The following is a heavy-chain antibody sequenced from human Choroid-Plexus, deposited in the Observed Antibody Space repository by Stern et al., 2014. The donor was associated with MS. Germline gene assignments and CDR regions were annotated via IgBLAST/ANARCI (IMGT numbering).Heavy chain of an antibody. CDR3: AKDRQYLTFFFDF. D-gene: IGHD2/OR15-2a*01. V-gene: IGHV3-30*18. CDR1: GFSFSSFR. CDR2: IAYEGSK. J-gene: IGHJ4*02. Sequence: VQLVESGGGVVQPGGPLRLSCAGSGFSFSSFRMPWVRHAPGKGLEWGEVIAYEGSKDYAGSVKCRFAISRDNSKNTLYLQMNSLRAEDTAVYYCAKDRQYLTFFFDFWGQGSLVTVSS.